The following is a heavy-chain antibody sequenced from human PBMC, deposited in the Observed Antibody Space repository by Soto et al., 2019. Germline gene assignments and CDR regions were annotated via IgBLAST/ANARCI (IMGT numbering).Heavy chain of an antibody. CDR3: STGMRIAVAGTGAFDI. CDR2: IYYSGST. V-gene: IGHV4-59*08. CDR1: GGSISSYY. D-gene: IGHD6-19*01. Sequence: PSETLSLTCTVSGGSISSYYWSWIRQPPGKGLEWIGYIYYSGSTNYNPSLKSRVTISVDTSKNQFSLKLSSVTAADTAVYYCSTGMRIAVAGTGAFDIWGQGTMVTVSS. J-gene: IGHJ3*02.